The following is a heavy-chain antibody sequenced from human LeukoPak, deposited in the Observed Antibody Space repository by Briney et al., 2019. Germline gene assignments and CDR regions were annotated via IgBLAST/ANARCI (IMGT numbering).Heavy chain of an antibody. Sequence: GRSLKLSCAASGFTFSTYAMHWVRQAPGKGLEWVAVISYGGDNTYYTDSVKGRFTISRDDPKNTLYLQMNSLRAEDTAMYYCARDPSGGHFDYWGQGTLVTVSS. CDR3: ARDPSGGHFDY. J-gene: IGHJ4*02. CDR1: GFTFSTYA. D-gene: IGHD3-16*01. CDR2: ISYGGDNT. V-gene: IGHV3-30-3*01.